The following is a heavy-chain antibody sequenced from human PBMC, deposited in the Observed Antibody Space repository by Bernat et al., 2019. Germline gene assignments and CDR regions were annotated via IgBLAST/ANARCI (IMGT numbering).Heavy chain of an antibody. Sequence: QVQLVESGGGLVKPGGSLRLSCAASGFTFSDYYMSWIRQAPGKGLEWVSYISSSGSTRYHADSVKGRCTISRDTAKNSLYLQMNSMRAEDTAVYYCARDMPGGYCSSTSCYTFDYWGQGTLVTVSS. V-gene: IGHV3-11*01. CDR2: ISSSGSTR. CDR1: GFTFSDYY. D-gene: IGHD2-2*02. CDR3: ARDMPGGYCSSTSCYTFDY. J-gene: IGHJ4*02.